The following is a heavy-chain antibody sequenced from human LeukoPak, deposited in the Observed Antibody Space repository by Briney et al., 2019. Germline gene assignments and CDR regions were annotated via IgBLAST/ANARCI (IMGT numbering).Heavy chain of an antibody. D-gene: IGHD1-26*01. CDR3: AREVGANHFDY. Sequence: ASVKVSCKASGYTFTGYYMHWVRQAPGQGLEWMGGIIPLFGAPNYAQKFQGRVTMTRDTSISTAYMELSRLRSDDTAVYYCAREVGANHFDYWGQGTLVTVSS. V-gene: IGHV1-2*02. CDR2: IIPLFGAP. J-gene: IGHJ4*02. CDR1: GYTFTGYY.